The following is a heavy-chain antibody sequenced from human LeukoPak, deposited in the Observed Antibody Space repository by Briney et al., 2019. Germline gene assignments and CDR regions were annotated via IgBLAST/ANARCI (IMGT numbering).Heavy chain of an antibody. J-gene: IGHJ4*02. CDR3: AREDSSSSNFH. D-gene: IGHD6-6*01. CDR1: GGSFSGYY. CDR2: INHSGST. V-gene: IGHV4-34*01. Sequence: SETLSLTCAVYGGSFSGYYWSWIRQPPGKGLEWIGEINHSGSTNYNPSLKSRVTISVDTSKNQFSLKPSSVTAADTAVYYCAREDSSSSNFHWGQGTLVTVSS.